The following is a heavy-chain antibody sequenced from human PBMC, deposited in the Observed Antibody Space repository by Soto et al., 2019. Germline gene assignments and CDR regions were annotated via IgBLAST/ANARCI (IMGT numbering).Heavy chain of an antibody. CDR1: GFTFSSYA. Sequence: QVQLVESGGGVVQPGRSLRLSCAASGFTFSSYAMHWVRQAPGKGLEWVAVISYDGSNKYYADSVKGRFTISRDNSKNTLDLQMNRLRAEDTAVYYCARDLRRDGYRAAFDYWGQGTLVTVSS. V-gene: IGHV3-30-3*01. CDR2: ISYDGSNK. D-gene: IGHD5-12*01. CDR3: ARDLRRDGYRAAFDY. J-gene: IGHJ4*02.